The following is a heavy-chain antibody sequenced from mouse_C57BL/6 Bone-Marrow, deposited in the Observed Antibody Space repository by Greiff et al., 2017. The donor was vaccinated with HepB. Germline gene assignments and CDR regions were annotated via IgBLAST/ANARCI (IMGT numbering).Heavy chain of an antibody. CDR1: GYSITSGYY. CDR2: ISYDGSN. V-gene: IGHV3-6*01. Sequence: VQLKESGPGLVKPSQSLSLTCSVTGYSITSGYYWNWIRQFPGNKLEWMGYISYDGSNNYNPSLKNRISITRDTSKNQFFLKLNSVTTEDTATYYCARDLGTAFDYWGQGTTLTVSS. D-gene: IGHD4-1*01. J-gene: IGHJ2*01. CDR3: ARDLGTAFDY.